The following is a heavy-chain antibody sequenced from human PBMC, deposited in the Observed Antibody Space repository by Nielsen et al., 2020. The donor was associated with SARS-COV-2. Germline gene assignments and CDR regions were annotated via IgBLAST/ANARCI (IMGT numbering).Heavy chain of an antibody. CDR1: GFTFSGSA. CDR3: SSPTVAY. D-gene: IGHD4-23*01. CDR2: IRSYANDYAT. J-gene: IGHJ4*02. Sequence: GESLKISCAASGFTFSGSAMHWVRQASGKGLGWVGRIRSYANDYATAYAASVKGRFTISRDDSKNTAYLQMNSLKMEDTAVYYCSSPTVAYWGQGTLVTVSS. V-gene: IGHV3-73*01.